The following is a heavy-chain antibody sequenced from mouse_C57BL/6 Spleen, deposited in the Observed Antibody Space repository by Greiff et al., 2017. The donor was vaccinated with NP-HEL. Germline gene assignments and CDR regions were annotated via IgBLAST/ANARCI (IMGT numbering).Heavy chain of an antibody. V-gene: IGHV2-2*01. CDR1: GFSLTSYG. D-gene: IGHD2-5*01. CDR3: ATYYSNYDYAMDY. CDR2: IWSGGST. Sequence: VQVVESGPGLVQPSQSLTITCTVSGFSLTSYGVHWVRQSPGKGLEWLGVIWSGGSTDYNAAFISRLSISKDNSKSQVFFKMNSLQADDTAIYYCATYYSNYDYAMDYWGQGTSVTVSS. J-gene: IGHJ4*01.